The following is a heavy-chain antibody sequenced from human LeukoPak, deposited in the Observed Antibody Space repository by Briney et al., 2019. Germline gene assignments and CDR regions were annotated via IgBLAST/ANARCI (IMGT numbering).Heavy chain of an antibody. Sequence: ASVKVSCKASGGTFSSYAISWVRQAPGQGLEWMGGIIPIFGTANYAQKFQGRVTITTDESTSTAYMELSSLRSEDTAVYYCARDLYYYDSSGYFDYWGQGTLVTLSS. CDR1: GGTFSSYA. D-gene: IGHD3-22*01. V-gene: IGHV1-69*05. J-gene: IGHJ4*02. CDR3: ARDLYYYDSSGYFDY. CDR2: IIPIFGTA.